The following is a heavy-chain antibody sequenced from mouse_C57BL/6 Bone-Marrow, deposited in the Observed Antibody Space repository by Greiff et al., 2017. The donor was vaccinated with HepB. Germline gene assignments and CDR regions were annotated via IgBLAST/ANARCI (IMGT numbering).Heavy chain of an antibody. CDR2: ISDGGSYT. CDR1: GFTFSSYA. V-gene: IGHV5-4*01. D-gene: IGHD1-1*01. J-gene: IGHJ2*01. Sequence: EVQLVESGGGLVKPGGSLKLSCAASGFTFSSYAMSWVRQTPEKRLEWVATISDGGSYTYYPDNVKGRFTISRDNAKNNLYLQMSHLKSEDTAMYYCARDNRAYGSSYGYWGQGTTLTVSS. CDR3: ARDNRAYGSSYGY.